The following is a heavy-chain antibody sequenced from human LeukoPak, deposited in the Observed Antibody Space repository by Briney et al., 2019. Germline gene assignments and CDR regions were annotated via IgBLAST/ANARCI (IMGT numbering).Heavy chain of an antibody. Sequence: GGSLRLSCAASGFTLTSYGMHWVRHSPGKGLDWVAFIRYDGSKKYYADSVKGRFTISRDNSKNTLYLQMNSLRAEDTAVYYCASNVDTAMSSDYWGQGTLVTVSS. CDR3: ASNVDTAMSSDY. D-gene: IGHD5-18*01. V-gene: IGHV3-30*02. J-gene: IGHJ4*02. CDR2: IRYDGSKK. CDR1: GFTLTSYG.